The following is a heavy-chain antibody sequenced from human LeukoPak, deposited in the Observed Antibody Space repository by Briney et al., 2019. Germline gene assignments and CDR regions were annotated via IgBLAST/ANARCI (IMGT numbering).Heavy chain of an antibody. V-gene: IGHV4-31*03. Sequence: PSETLSLTCTVSGGSVSSGGYYWSWIRQHPGKGLEWLGYIYYSGSTYYNPSLKSRVTTSVDTSKNQFSLKLSSVTAADTAVYYCARWANYDILTGYYVPTNDAFDLWGQGTMVTVSS. D-gene: IGHD3-9*01. CDR3: ARWANYDILTGYYVPTNDAFDL. J-gene: IGHJ3*01. CDR2: IYYSGST. CDR1: GGSVSSGGYY.